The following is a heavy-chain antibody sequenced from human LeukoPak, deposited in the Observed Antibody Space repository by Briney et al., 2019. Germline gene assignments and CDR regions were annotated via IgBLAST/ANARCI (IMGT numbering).Heavy chain of an antibody. CDR2: ISWNSGSI. CDR1: GFTFDDYA. Sequence: GGSLRLSCAASGFTFDDYAMHWVRQAPGKSLEWVSGISWNSGSIGYADSVKGRFTISRDNAKNSLYLQMNSLRAEDTALYYCAKEFRYYFDYWGQGTLVTVSS. CDR3: AKEFRYYFDY. V-gene: IGHV3-9*01. D-gene: IGHD3-10*01. J-gene: IGHJ4*02.